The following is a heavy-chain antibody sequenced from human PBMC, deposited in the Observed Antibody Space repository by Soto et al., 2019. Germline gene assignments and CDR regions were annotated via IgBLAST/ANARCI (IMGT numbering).Heavy chain of an antibody. J-gene: IGHJ4*02. Sequence: QVQLQESGPGLVKPSGTLSLTCAVSGDSITNSNWWSWVRQAPGKGLEWIGEIYHSGATTYNPSLKSRAPISVDPSNNHFSLKLPSVTAADTAVYFCARDLGTGTDYWGQGTLVTVAS. CDR1: GDSITNSNW. CDR2: IYHSGAT. CDR3: ARDLGTGTDY. D-gene: IGHD1-1*01. V-gene: IGHV4-4*02.